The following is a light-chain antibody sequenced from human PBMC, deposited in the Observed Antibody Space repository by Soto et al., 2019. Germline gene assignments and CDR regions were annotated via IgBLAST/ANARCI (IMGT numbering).Light chain of an antibody. Sequence: EIVLTHSPGTLSLSPGERATLSCRASQTVLNNYLTWYQQKPGQAPRRLIFGASSRATGIPARFSGSGSGTDFTLTISSLEPEDSAVYYCQQRNIWPPVNFGQGTRLEIK. CDR3: QQRNIWPPVN. CDR2: GAS. V-gene: IGKV3D-20*02. CDR1: QTVLNNY. J-gene: IGKJ5*01.